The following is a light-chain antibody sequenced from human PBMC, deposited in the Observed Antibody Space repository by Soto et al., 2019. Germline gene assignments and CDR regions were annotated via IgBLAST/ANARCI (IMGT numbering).Light chain of an antibody. Sequence: DIQMTQSPSSLSASVGDRVTITCRASQSISSYLNWYQREPGKAPKLLIYAASSLQSGVPSRFSGSGSGTDFTLTISSLQPEDFATYYCQQSYSTPPTFGQGTKV. V-gene: IGKV1-39*01. CDR3: QQSYSTPPT. CDR2: AAS. J-gene: IGKJ1*01. CDR1: QSISSY.